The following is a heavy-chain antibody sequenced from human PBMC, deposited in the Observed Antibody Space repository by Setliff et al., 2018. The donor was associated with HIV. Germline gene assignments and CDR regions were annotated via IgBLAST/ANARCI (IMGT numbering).Heavy chain of an antibody. J-gene: IGHJ4*02. CDR1: GFTFRNAW. CDR2: ILSTGERT. D-gene: IGHD1-26*01. CDR3: ARDFRDYVGKFDY. V-gene: IGHV3-23*01. Sequence: PGGSLRLSCAASGFTFRNAWMSWVRQAPGKGLEWVSAILSTGERTFYAASVKGRFTISRDNAKNSLYLQMNSLIAEDTAVYYCARDFRDYVGKFDYWGQGTLVTVSS.